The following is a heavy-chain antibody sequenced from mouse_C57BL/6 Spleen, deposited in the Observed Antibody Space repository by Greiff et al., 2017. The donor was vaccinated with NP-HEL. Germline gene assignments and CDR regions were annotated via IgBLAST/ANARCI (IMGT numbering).Heavy chain of an antibody. J-gene: IGHJ3*01. CDR3: ARSGQLRPAWFAY. V-gene: IGHV1-19*01. D-gene: IGHD3-2*02. CDR2: INPYNGGT. CDR1: GYTFTDYY. Sequence: EVQLQQSGPVLVKPGASVKMSCKASGYTFTDYYMNWVKQSHGKSLEWIGVINPYNGGTSYNQKFKGKATLTVDKSSSTAYMELNSLTSEDSAVYYCARSGQLRPAWFAYWGQGTLVTVSA.